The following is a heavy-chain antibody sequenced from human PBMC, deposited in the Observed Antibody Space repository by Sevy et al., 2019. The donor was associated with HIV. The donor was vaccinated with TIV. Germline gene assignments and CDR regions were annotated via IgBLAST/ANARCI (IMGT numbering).Heavy chain of an antibody. CDR1: GFTFSRHW. V-gene: IGHV3-7*03. CDR3: VRDVGAWTLDY. J-gene: IGHJ4*02. D-gene: IGHD1-1*01. Sequence: GGSLRLSCAGSGFTFSRHWINWVRQAPGRGLDGVARIKQDGSERDYVDSVKGRFTVSRDNAKNTAYLETSSLRGEDTAVYYCVRDVGAWTLDYWGQGALVTVSS. CDR2: IKQDGSER.